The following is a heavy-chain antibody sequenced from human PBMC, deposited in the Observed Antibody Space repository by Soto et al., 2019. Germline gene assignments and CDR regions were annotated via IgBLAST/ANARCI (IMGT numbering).Heavy chain of an antibody. D-gene: IGHD2-15*01. Sequence: QVRLVQSGAELKKPGASVKVSCKASGNPFISYAISWVRQAPGQGLEWMGRFSVYNGNTIYAQKFHDRLTVTTDTSTTTAYMELRSLTSDDTAVYYGVWSCTGGSCSDYWGQGTLVTVSS. CDR2: FSVYNGNT. J-gene: IGHJ4*02. CDR3: VWSCTGGSCSDY. V-gene: IGHV1-18*04. CDR1: GNPFISYA.